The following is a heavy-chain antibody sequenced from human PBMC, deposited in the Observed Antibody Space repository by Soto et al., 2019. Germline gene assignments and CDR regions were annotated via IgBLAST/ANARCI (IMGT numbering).Heavy chain of an antibody. V-gene: IGHV3-23*01. CDR1: GFSFSSQY. CDR2: ISSRGDTT. Sequence: EVQLLESAGGLAQPGGSLRLTCAASGFSFSSQYTTWVRQAPGKGLEWVSTISSRGDTTFYADSVKGRFTISRDNSKSTLYLQMNSLRVEDTAIYYCATESYYHIDVLGKGTTVTVSS. CDR3: ATESYYHIDV. J-gene: IGHJ6*03.